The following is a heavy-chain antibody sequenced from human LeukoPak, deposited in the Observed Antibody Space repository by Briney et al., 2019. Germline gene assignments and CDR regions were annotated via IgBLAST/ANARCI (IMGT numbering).Heavy chain of an antibody. D-gene: IGHD5-24*01. V-gene: IGHV4-59*01. CDR2: IYYTGST. J-gene: IGHJ4*02. Sequence: PSETLSLTCTVSDGSNRSYYWSWIRQPPGKGLEWIGYIYYTGSTNYNPSLKSRLTISVDTSKNQFSLQLSSVTAADTAVYYCATTAPDGYREYWGQGTLVTVSS. CDR1: DGSNRSYY. CDR3: ATTAPDGYREY.